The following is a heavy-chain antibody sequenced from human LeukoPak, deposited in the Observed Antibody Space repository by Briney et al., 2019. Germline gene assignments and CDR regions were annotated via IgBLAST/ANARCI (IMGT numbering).Heavy chain of an antibody. J-gene: IGHJ3*02. Sequence: PGGSLRLSCAASGFTFSSYAMSWVRQAPGKGLEWVSAISGSGGSTYYADSVKGRFTTSRDNSKNTLYLQMNSLRAEDTAVYYCAGPSVGVVVTDDAFDIWGQGTMVTVSS. CDR1: GFTFSSYA. CDR2: ISGSGGST. D-gene: IGHD2-21*02. CDR3: AGPSVGVVVTDDAFDI. V-gene: IGHV3-23*01.